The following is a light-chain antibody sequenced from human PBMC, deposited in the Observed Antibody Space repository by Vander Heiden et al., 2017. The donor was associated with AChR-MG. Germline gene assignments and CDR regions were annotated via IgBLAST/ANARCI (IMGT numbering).Light chain of an antibody. CDR3: QQRSSLCS. CDR2: DAS. CDR1: QSVNNS. Sequence: VFTHSPATLSLPPGDTGTVSCRASQSVNNSLDWFQQRPDQAPRLIIDDASTGAYGIPDRFSGSGSGRDFALTITKFEPGDLEVYCGQQRSSLCSFGQRTKLEI. V-gene: IGKV3-11*02. J-gene: IGKJ2*02.